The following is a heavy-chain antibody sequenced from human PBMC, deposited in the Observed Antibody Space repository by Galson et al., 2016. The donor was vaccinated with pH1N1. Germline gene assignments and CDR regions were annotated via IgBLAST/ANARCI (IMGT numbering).Heavy chain of an antibody. V-gene: IGHV3-23*01. CDR3: ARGAAIRHNYNYGAVFS. D-gene: IGHD4/OR15-4a*01. J-gene: IGHJ5*02. CDR1: GFSFSTYG. Sequence: SLRLSCAASGFSFSTYGMRWVRQAPGKGLDWVSGINAIGDDTFYAHTVRGSFTISRDTSRNTVYLQMASLKAVDTAIYYCARGAAIRHNYNYGAVFSWGQGAQVTVSS. CDR2: INAIGDDT.